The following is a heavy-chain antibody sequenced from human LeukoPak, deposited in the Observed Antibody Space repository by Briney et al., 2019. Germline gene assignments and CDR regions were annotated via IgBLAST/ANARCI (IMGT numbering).Heavy chain of an antibody. V-gene: IGHV3-66*01. D-gene: IGHD3-22*01. CDR1: RFTVSSNF. CDR2: IYSGGRT. Sequence: GGSLRLSCVASRFTVSSNFMSWVRQAPGKGLEWVSVIYSGGRTEYTDSVKGRFSISRDSSKNTLYLQLNSLRAEDTAVYYCASSSGYYSGDYFDYWGQGTLVTVSS. CDR3: ASSSGYYSGDYFDY. J-gene: IGHJ4*02.